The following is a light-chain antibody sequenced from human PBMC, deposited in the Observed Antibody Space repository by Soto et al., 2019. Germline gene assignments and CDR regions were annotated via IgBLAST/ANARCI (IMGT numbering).Light chain of an antibody. CDR2: AAS. CDR3: QPYYSYPQT. J-gene: IGKJ1*01. Sequence: AIRMTQSPSSLSASTGDRVTITCRASQGISSYLAWYQQKPGKAPKLLIYAASTLQSGVPSRFTGTGSGTHFTLPISCLQSADFATYYCQPYYSYPQTFGQGTKVAIK. CDR1: QGISSY. V-gene: IGKV1-8*01.